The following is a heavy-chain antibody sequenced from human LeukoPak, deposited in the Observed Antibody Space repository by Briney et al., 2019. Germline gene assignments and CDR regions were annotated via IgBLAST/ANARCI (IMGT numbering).Heavy chain of an antibody. V-gene: IGHV3-30*04. CDR2: ISYDGSNK. CDR3: ARDTGGGSYAWDFDY. J-gene: IGHJ4*02. D-gene: IGHD1-26*01. CDR1: GFTLSSYA. Sequence: PGGSLRLSCAASGFTLSSYAMSWVRQAPGKGLEWVAVISYDGSNKYYADSVKGRFTISRDNSKNTLYLQMNSLRAEDTAVYYCARDTGGGSYAWDFDYWGQGTLVAVSS.